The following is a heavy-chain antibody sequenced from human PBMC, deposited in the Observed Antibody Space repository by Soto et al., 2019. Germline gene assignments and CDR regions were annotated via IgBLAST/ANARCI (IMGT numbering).Heavy chain of an antibody. Sequence: SETLSLTCTVSGGSISSSSYYWGWIRQPPGKGLEWIGSIYYSGSTYYNPSLKSRVTISVDTSKNQFSLKLSSVTAADTAVYYCARQPQRGYSYGTFDYWGQGTVVT. V-gene: IGHV4-39*01. CDR2: IYYSGST. D-gene: IGHD5-18*01. CDR1: GGSISSSSYY. J-gene: IGHJ4*02. CDR3: ARQPQRGYSYGTFDY.